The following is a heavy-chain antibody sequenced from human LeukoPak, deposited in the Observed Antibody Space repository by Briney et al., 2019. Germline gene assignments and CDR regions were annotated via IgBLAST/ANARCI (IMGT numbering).Heavy chain of an antibody. CDR2: MYYDGSS. J-gene: IGHJ4*02. V-gene: IGHV4-39*01. CDR1: GGSINSGTFY. CDR3: ARRSDSGSDDGEDYFDY. Sequence: SETLSLACTVSGGSINSGTFYWGWIRQPPGKGLEWIGSMYYDGSSYYNPSLKSRVTTSVDTSKDQFSLKLTSVTAADAAVYFCARRSDSGSDDGEDYFDYWGQGTLVTVSS. D-gene: IGHD1-26*01.